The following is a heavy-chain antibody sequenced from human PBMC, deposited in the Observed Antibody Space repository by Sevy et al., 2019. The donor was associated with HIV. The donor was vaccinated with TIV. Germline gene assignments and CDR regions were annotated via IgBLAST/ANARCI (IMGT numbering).Heavy chain of an antibody. Sequence: SETLSLTCAVSGYSISSGYYWGWIRQPPGKGLEWIGSIYHSGSTYYNPSLKSRVTISVDTSKNQFSLKLSSVTAADTAVYYCARAVKQVVITFHWFDPSGQGTLVTVSS. D-gene: IGHD3-22*01. CDR1: GYSISSGYY. J-gene: IGHJ5*02. CDR3: ARAVKQVVITFHWFDP. CDR2: IYHSGST. V-gene: IGHV4-38-2*01.